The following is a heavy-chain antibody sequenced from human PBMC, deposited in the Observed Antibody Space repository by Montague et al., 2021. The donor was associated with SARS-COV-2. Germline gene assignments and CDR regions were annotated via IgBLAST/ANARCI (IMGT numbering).Heavy chain of an antibody. CDR2: IYYSGST. CDR1: GGSISSSTYY. D-gene: IGHD5-12*01. CDR3: ARHGWGWLRLLRPFDY. Sequence: SETLSLTCTVSGGSISSSTYYWGWIRQPPGKGLEWIGSIYYSGSTYYNPSLKSLVTISVDTSKNQFSLKLSSAPAADTAVYYCARHGWGWLRLLRPFDYWGQGTLV. J-gene: IGHJ4*02. V-gene: IGHV4-39*01.